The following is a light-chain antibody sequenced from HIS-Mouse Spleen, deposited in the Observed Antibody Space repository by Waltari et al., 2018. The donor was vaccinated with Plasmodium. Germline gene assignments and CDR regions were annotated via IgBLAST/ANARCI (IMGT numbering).Light chain of an antibody. V-gene: IGKV3-15*01. CDR3: QQYNNWPPYT. CDR2: GAS. J-gene: IGKJ2*01. Sequence: EIVMTQSPATLSVSPGERATLPCRASQSVSSNLPWYQQKPGQAPRLLIYGASTSATGIPARFSGSGSGTEFTLTISSMQSEDFAVYYCQQYNNWPPYTFGQGTKLEIK. CDR1: QSVSSN.